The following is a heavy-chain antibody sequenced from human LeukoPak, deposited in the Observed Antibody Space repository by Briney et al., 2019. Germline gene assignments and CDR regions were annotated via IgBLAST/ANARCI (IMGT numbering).Heavy chain of an antibody. CDR1: GFTFSSYA. Sequence: LTLSCAASGFTFSSYATSWVRQAPGKGLEWIGYIYHSGSTYYNPSLKSRVTISVDRSKNQFSLKLSSVTAADTAVYYCARGSISMNFDYWGQGTLVTVSS. D-gene: IGHD2-8*01. CDR3: ARGSISMNFDY. J-gene: IGHJ4*02. V-gene: IGHV4-30-2*01. CDR2: IYHSGST.